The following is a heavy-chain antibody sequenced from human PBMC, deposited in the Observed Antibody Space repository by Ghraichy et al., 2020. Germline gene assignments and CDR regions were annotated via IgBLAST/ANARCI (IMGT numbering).Heavy chain of an antibody. J-gene: IGHJ4*02. CDR1: GGSISSYY. V-gene: IGHV4-59*08. CDR3: ARLRQYYGGPHFDY. CDR2: IYYSGST. Sequence: SETLSLTCTVSGGSISSYYWSWIRQPPGKGLEWIGYIYYSGSTNYNPSLKSRVTISVDTSKNQFSLKLSSVTAADTAVYYCARLRQYYGGPHFDYWGQGTLVTVSS. D-gene: IGHD4-23*01.